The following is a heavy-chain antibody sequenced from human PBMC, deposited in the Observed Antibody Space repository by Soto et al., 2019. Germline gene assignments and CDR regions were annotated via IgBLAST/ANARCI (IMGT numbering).Heavy chain of an antibody. CDR3: AHIDYTVYLKHPLDY. D-gene: IGHD4-4*01. CDR1: GFSVATTGVG. CDR2: IYWNDDK. Sequence: QITLKESGPTLVKPTATLTLTCTFSGFSVATTGVGVGWVRQPPGNALEFLAVIYWNDDKRYSPSLRNRLTITKDASRNQVVTKMTDMDPVDTATYYCAHIDYTVYLKHPLDYWGQGTPVTVSP. J-gene: IGHJ4*02. V-gene: IGHV2-5*01.